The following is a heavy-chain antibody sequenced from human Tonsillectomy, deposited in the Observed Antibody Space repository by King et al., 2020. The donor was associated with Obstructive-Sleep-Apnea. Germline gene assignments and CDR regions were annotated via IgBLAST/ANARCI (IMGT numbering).Heavy chain of an antibody. V-gene: IGHV4-59*01. CDR2: IYYSGST. Sequence: VQLQESGPGLVKPSETLSLTCTVSGGSISSYYWSWIRQPPGKGLEWIGYIYYSGSTNYNPSLKSRVTISVDTSKNQFSLKLSSVTAADTAVYYCARGGTMIVAVPSDAFDIWGQGTMVTVSS. D-gene: IGHD3-22*01. CDR3: ARGGTMIVAVPSDAFDI. J-gene: IGHJ3*02. CDR1: GGSISSYY.